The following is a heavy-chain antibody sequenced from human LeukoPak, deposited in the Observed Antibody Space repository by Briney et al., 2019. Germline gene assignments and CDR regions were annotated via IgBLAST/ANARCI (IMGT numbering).Heavy chain of an antibody. Sequence: GGSLRLSCVDSGVTFSNYWMNWVRQAPGKGLEWVANINQDGSEKYYVDSVKGRFTISRDNAKNSLYLQMNSLRAEDTAVYYCATGRYYYDSSGYYFGPRFDYWGQGTLVTVSS. CDR2: INQDGSEK. J-gene: IGHJ4*02. CDR1: GVTFSNYW. D-gene: IGHD3-22*01. V-gene: IGHV3-7*01. CDR3: ATGRYYYDSSGYYFGPRFDY.